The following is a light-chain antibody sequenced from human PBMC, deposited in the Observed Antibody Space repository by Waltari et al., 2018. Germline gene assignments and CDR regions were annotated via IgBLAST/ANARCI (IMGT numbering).Light chain of an antibody. Sequence: QSALTQLASVSASPGPSITISCTGTSSDVGSYNLVSGYQQHPGKGPKLMIYEVSNRPSGVSNRFAGSKSGNTASMTISGLQAEDEAEYYCCSDAGSKLYVFGTVTKVTVL. J-gene: IGLJ1*01. CDR3: CSDAGSKLYV. CDR2: EVS. CDR1: SSDVGSYNL. V-gene: IGLV2-23*02.